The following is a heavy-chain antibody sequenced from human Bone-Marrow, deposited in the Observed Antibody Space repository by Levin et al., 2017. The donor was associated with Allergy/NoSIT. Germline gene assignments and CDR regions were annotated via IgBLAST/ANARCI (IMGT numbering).Heavy chain of an antibody. CDR1: GGSLTSFY. V-gene: IGHV4-59*08. Sequence: PSETLSLTCTVSGGSLTSFYWSWIRQSPAKGLEWIGYIYYDGTTNYNPSLKSRVTMSVDTSKYQFSLRLTSVTAADTAVYYCARHIAAVVRWFAPWGQGTLVTVSS. CDR3: ARHIAAVVRWFAP. D-gene: IGHD6-13*01. J-gene: IGHJ5*02. CDR2: IYYDGTT.